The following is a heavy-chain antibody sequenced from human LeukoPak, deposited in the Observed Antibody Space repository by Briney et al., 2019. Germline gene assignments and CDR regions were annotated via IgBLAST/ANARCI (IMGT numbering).Heavy chain of an antibody. CDR1: GGSISSSSYH. CDR2: IYYSGST. CDR3: ARRTTKGYFDY. Sequence: SETLSLTCTVSGGSISSSSYHWGWIRQPPGKGLEWIGSIYYSGSTYYNPSLKSRVTISVDTSKNQFSLKLSSVTAADTAVYYCARRTTKGYFDYWGQGTLVTVSS. D-gene: IGHD1-1*01. V-gene: IGHV4-39*01. J-gene: IGHJ4*02.